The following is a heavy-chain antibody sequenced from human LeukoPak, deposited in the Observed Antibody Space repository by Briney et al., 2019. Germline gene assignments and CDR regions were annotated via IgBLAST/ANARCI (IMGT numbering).Heavy chain of an antibody. CDR2: ISSSSSYI. Sequence: GGSLRLSCEASGFSITGHSMNWVRQAPGKGLEWVSSISSSSSYIYYADSVKGRFTISRDNAKNSLYLQMNSLRAEDTAVYYCARDLAGLHDAFDIWGQGTMVTVSS. D-gene: IGHD1-14*01. V-gene: IGHV3-21*01. CDR1: GFSITGHS. CDR3: ARDLAGLHDAFDI. J-gene: IGHJ3*02.